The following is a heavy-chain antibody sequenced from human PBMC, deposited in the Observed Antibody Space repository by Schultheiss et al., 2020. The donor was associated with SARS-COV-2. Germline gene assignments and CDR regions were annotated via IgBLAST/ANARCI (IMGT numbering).Heavy chain of an antibody. D-gene: IGHD2-15*01. CDR1: GFPFSSYA. CDR2: ISSSSSYT. J-gene: IGHJ6*02. CDR3: TIQIPYCSGGSCYPNYGMDV. V-gene: IGHV3-21*05. Sequence: GESLKISCVSSGFPFSSYAMNWVRQAPGKGLEWVSYISSSSSYTNYADSVKGRFTISRDNAKNSLYLQMNSLKTEDTAVYYCTIQIPYCSGGSCYPNYGMDVWGQGTTVTVSS.